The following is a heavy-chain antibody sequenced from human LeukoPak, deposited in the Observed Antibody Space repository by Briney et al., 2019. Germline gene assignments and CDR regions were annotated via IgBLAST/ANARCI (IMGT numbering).Heavy chain of an antibody. D-gene: IGHD4-17*01. CDR1: GGSISSYC. V-gene: IGHV4-59*12. CDR3: ARDPVAVTTYYRPRALWFYA. Sequence: PSETLSLTCTVSGGSISSYCWSWIRQPPGKGLEWIVLISYSGSTNYNPSLKSRVTISIENSKNQLSLKLRSVAAADTAGYYRARDPVAVTTYYRPRALWFYAWGEETLV. CDR2: ISYSGST. J-gene: IGHJ5*02.